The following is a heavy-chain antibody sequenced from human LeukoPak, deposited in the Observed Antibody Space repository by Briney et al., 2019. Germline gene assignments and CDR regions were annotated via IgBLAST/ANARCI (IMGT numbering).Heavy chain of an antibody. V-gene: IGHV5-51*01. D-gene: IGHD7-27*01. CDR2: IYPDDSDT. Sequence: GESLKISCKGPGYSFTTYWIGWVRQLPGKGLEWMGIIYPDDSDTRYSLSFQGQVTISADKSISTAYLQWSSLKASDTAMYYCARVGSSGDGRYFDYWGQGTLVTVSS. J-gene: IGHJ4*02. CDR3: ARVGSSGDGRYFDY. CDR1: GYSFTTYW.